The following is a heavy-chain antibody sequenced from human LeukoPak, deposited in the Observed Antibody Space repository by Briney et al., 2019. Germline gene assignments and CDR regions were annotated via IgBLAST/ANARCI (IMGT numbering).Heavy chain of an antibody. J-gene: IGHJ5*02. CDR3: ARHGDYGSGSNTNWFDP. Sequence: SETLSLTCTVSGGSISSYYWSWIRQPPGKGLEWIGYIYYSGSTNYNPSLKSRVTVSVDTSKNQFSLKLSSVTAADTAVYYCARHGDYGSGSNTNWFDPWGQGTLVNVSS. CDR2: IYYSGST. V-gene: IGHV4-59*08. D-gene: IGHD3-10*01. CDR1: GGSISSYY.